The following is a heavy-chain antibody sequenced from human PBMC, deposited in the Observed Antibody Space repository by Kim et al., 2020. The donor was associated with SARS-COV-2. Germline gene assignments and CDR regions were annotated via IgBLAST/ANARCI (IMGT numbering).Heavy chain of an antibody. J-gene: IGHJ4*02. CDR3: ARTDGAVYSSGH. V-gene: IGHV1-69*01. Sequence: NYAQKCQGRVTITADESTSTAYMGLSSLRSEDTAGYYCARTDGAVYSSGHWGQGTLVTVSS. D-gene: IGHD6-19*01.